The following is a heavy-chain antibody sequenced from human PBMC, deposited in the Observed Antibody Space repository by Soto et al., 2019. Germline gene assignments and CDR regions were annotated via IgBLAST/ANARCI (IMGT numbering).Heavy chain of an antibody. CDR1: GYTFSNHW. CDR2: IYPGDSES. CDR3: ARASTGWPNWFDS. D-gene: IGHD6-19*01. V-gene: IGHV5-51*01. Sequence: EVQLVQSGPEVKKPGESLKISCRGSGYTFSNHWIAWVRQRPGKGLEWMGIIYPGDSESRCSPSFQGQVTISADKSITTAYLQWSSLKASDTAMYYCARASTGWPNWFDSWGQGTLVTVSS. J-gene: IGHJ5*01.